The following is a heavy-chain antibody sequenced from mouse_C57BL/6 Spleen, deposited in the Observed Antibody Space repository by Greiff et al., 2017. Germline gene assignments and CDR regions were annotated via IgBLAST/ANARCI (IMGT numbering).Heavy chain of an antibody. J-gene: IGHJ4*01. V-gene: IGHV5-16*01. D-gene: IGHD2-4*01. CDR2: INYDGSST. CDR1: GFTFSDYY. Sequence: EVMLVESEGGLVQPGSSMKLSCTASGFTFSDYYMAWVRQVPEKGLEWVANINYDGSSTYYLDSLKSRFIISRDNAKNILYLQMSSLKSEDTATYYCARGKIYYDSYYAMEYWGQGTSVTVSS. CDR3: ARGKIYYDSYYAMEY.